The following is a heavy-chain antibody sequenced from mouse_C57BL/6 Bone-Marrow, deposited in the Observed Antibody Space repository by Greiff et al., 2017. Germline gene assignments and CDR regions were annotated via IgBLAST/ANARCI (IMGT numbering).Heavy chain of an antibody. D-gene: IGHD1-1*01. Sequence: QVQLQQPGAELVRPGTSVKLSCKASGYTFTSYWMHWVKQRPGQGLEWIGVIDPSDSYTNYNQKFKGKATLTVDTSSSTAYMQLSSLTSEDSAVYYGASASYYYGSSKGYFDVWGTGTTVTVSS. J-gene: IGHJ1*03. CDR2: IDPSDSYT. CDR3: ASASYYYGSSKGYFDV. V-gene: IGHV1-59*01. CDR1: GYTFTSYW.